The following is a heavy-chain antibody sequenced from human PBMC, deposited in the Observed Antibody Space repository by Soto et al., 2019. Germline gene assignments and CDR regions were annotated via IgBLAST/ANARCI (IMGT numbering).Heavy chain of an antibody. D-gene: IGHD6-6*01. J-gene: IGHJ6*02. CDR1: GFTLSRYE. CDR3: ARDYEDSGSFFSYAYGMDV. CDR2: ISTSGRTT. V-gene: IGHV3-48*03. Sequence: PGGSLRLSCAASGFTLSRYEMNWVRQAPGKGLEWVSYISTSGRTTYYADSVKGRFTISRDNAKNSVFLQMNSLRADDTAVYYCARDYEDSGSFFSYAYGMDVWGQGTTVTVSS.